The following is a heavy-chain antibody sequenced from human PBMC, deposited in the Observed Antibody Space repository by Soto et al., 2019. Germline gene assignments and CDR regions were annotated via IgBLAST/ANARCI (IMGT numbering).Heavy chain of an antibody. CDR1: GGTFSSYA. CDR3: ARPPGYSSSWYAFDI. V-gene: IGHV1-69*13. J-gene: IGHJ3*02. CDR2: IIHIFGTA. Sequence: ASVKVSCKASGGTFSSYAISWVRQAPGQGLEWMGGIIHIFGTANYAQNFQGRVTITADESTSTAYMELSSLGSEDPAVYYCARPPGYSSSWYAFDIWGQGTMVTVSS. D-gene: IGHD6-13*01.